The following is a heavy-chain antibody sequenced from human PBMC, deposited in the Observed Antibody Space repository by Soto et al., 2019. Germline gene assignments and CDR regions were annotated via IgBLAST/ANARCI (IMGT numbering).Heavy chain of an antibody. V-gene: IGHV1-18*01. Sequence: ASVKVSCKASGYTFTSYGISWLRQSPGQGLEWMGWISAYNGNTNYAQKLQGRVTMTTDTSTSTAYMELRSLRSDDTAVYYCARPLTRGFNWFDPWGQGTLVTVSS. J-gene: IGHJ5*02. CDR2: ISAYNGNT. D-gene: IGHD2-2*01. CDR1: GYTFTSYG. CDR3: ARPLTRGFNWFDP.